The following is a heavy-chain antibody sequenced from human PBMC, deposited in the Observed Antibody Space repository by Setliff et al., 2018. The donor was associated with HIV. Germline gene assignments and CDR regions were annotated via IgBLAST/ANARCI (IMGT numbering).Heavy chain of an antibody. Sequence: ASVKVSCKASGYTFSTYAIHWVRQAPGQGLEWMGWINADSGGTNYAQKFQGRVTMTRDTSISTAYMELSRLRSDDTAVYYCARTLPQYTNLFDYWGQGTLVTVSS. J-gene: IGHJ4*02. V-gene: IGHV1-2*02. D-gene: IGHD5-18*01. CDR2: INADSGGT. CDR3: ARTLPQYTNLFDY. CDR1: GYTFSTYA.